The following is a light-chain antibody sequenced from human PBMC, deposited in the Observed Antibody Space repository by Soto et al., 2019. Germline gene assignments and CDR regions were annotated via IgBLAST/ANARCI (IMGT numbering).Light chain of an antibody. J-gene: IGKJ4*01. Sequence: EIVLTQSPGTLSLSPGERATLSCRASQSVFTSLAWFQQKPGQAPKLLISDTSNRAGGIPARFSGSGSGTDFTLTISRLEPEDFAVYYCQQFSSYPLTFGGGTKVDIK. CDR1: QSVFTS. V-gene: IGKV3-11*01. CDR3: QQFSSYPLT. CDR2: DTS.